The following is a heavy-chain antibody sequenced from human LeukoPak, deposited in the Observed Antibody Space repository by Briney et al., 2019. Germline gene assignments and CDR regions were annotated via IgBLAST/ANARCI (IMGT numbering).Heavy chain of an antibody. Sequence: SETLSLTCTVSGGSISHSNYYWGWIRQPPGKGLEWIGSIYYNGNTYYSPSLQSRVTISVENSKNQFSLKLNSVTAADTAVYYCARALLNYDILTGYYYYYYMDVWGKGTTVTISS. D-gene: IGHD3-9*01. J-gene: IGHJ6*03. CDR1: GGSISHSNYY. CDR3: ARALLNYDILTGYYYYYYMDV. V-gene: IGHV4-39*07. CDR2: IYYNGNT.